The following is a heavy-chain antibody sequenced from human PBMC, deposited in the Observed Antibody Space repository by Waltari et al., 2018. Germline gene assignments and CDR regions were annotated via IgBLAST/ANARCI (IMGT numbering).Heavy chain of an antibody. J-gene: IGHJ6*02. CDR3: ATLHGGNPSYYYFGMDV. Sequence: EVQLVQSGAEVKKPGATVKISCKVSGYTFTDYYMHWVQQAPGPGLEWCGLVGPEDGVTIYADKFQCRLTITADTSTDTAYMELSSLRSEDTAVYYCATLHGGNPSYYYFGMDVLGQGTTVTVSS. D-gene: IGHD2-15*01. CDR2: VGPEDGVT. CDR1: GYTFTDYY. V-gene: IGHV1-69-2*01.